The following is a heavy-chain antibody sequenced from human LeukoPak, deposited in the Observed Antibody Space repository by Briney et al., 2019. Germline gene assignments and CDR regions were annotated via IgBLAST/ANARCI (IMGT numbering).Heavy chain of an antibody. CDR1: GFTFSSSA. CDR2: INSSGGRT. Sequence: GGSLRLSCTTSGFTFSSSAMSWVRQAPGKGLEWVSDINSSGGRTYYADSVKGRFTISRDNAKDSLYLQMNSLRVEDTAVYYCLRGDRRDYWGQGTLVTVSS. V-gene: IGHV3-23*01. CDR3: LRGDRRDY. J-gene: IGHJ4*02.